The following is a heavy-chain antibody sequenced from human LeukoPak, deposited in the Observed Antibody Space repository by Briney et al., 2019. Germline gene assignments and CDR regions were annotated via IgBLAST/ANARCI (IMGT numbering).Heavy chain of an antibody. CDR2: ISSSGSGT. D-gene: IGHD5-18*01. V-gene: IGHV3-23*01. CDR1: GFTFSSYA. Sequence: GGSLRLSCAASGFTFSSYAMSWVRQAPGKGLEWVSAISSSGSGTYYADSVKGRFAISRDSFKNTLYLQMNSLRAEDTAVYYCAKDRSQLWLSYFDYWGQGTLVTVSS. CDR3: AKDRSQLWLSYFDY. J-gene: IGHJ4*02.